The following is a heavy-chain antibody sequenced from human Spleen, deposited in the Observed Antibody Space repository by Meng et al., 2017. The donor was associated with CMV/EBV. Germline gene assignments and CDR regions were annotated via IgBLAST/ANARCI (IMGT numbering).Heavy chain of an antibody. J-gene: IGHJ6*02. D-gene: IGHD2-2*01. CDR3: ARECDTTSCYYYGMGV. CDR2: IYRSGST. Sequence: SETLSLTCTVSGGSLSTSSYYWGWIRQPPGKGLEWIGDIYRSGSTKYNPSLESRITISVDMSKNHFSLKLSSVTAADTAVYYCARECDTTSCYYYGMGVWGQGTTVTVSS. CDR1: GGSLSTSSYY. V-gene: IGHV4-61*03.